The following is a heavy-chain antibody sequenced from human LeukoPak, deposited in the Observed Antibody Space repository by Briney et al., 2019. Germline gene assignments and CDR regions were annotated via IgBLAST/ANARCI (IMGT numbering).Heavy chain of an antibody. CDR2: ITSDSRTA. CDR1: GFTFGDYE. J-gene: IGHJ6*03. V-gene: IGHV3-48*03. Sequence: GGSLRLSCAASGFTFGDYEMNWVRQAPGKGLEWVSCITSDSRTAYYAESVKGRFTISRDNAKNSLYLQMNSLRVEDTAVYYCARDRAYYYMDVWGKGTTVTVSS. CDR3: ARDRAYYYMDV.